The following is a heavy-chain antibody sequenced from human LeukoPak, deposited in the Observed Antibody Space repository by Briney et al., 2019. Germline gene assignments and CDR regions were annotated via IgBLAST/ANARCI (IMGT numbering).Heavy chain of an antibody. CDR3: ARSSHGDPYYFDY. CDR2: IKQDGSEK. CDR1: GFTFSNYW. J-gene: IGHJ4*02. Sequence: GGSLRLSCAASGFTFSNYWMSWVRQAPGKGLEWVANIKQDGSEKYYVDSVKGRFTISRDNAKNSLYLQMNSLRAEDTAVYYCARSSHGDPYYFDYWGQGTLVTVSS. V-gene: IGHV3-7*01. D-gene: IGHD4-17*01.